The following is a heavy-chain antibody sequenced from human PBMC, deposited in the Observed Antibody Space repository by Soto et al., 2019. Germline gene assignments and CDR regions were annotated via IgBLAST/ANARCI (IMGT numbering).Heavy chain of an antibody. CDR3: AKDLVGDGSGSTD. CDR2: ISYDGSNK. D-gene: IGHD3-10*01. J-gene: IGHJ4*02. Sequence: QVQLVESGGGVVQPGRSLRLSCAASGFTFSSYGMHWVRQAPGKGLEWVAVISYDGSNKYYADSVKGRFTISRDNSKNTLYLQMNSLRAEDTAVYYCAKDLVGDGSGSTDWGQGNRVTVSS. V-gene: IGHV3-30*18. CDR1: GFTFSSYG.